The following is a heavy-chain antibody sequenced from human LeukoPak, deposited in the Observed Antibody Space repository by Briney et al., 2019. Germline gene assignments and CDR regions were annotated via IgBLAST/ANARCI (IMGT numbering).Heavy chain of an antibody. V-gene: IGHV4-59*01. CDR1: GGSISSYY. Sequence: SETLSLTCTVSGGSISSYYWSWIRQPPGKGLEWIGYIYYSGRTNYNPSLKSRVTISVDTSKNQFSLKLSSVTAADTAVYYCAGPWPRYYYGSGSYQAFDIWGQGTMVTVSS. CDR3: AGPWPRYYYGSGSYQAFDI. CDR2: IYYSGRT. J-gene: IGHJ3*02. D-gene: IGHD3-10*01.